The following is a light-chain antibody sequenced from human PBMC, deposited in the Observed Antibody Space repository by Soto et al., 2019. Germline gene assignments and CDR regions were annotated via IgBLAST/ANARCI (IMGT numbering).Light chain of an antibody. Sequence: DILMTQSPSTLSASVGDRVTITCRASQSASTWLAWYQQKPGKAPKLLIYDASILQGGVPLRFSGSGSGTEFTLTISSLQSEDFATYYCQQYNMYPYTFGQGTKLQ. CDR2: DAS. J-gene: IGKJ2*01. CDR1: QSASTW. V-gene: IGKV1-5*01. CDR3: QQYNMYPYT.